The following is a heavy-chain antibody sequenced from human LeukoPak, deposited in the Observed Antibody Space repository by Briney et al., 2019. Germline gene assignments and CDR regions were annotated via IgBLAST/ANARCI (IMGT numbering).Heavy chain of an antibody. CDR2: IYDSGTT. CDR3: ARAPGKRYSSGWYVFWFDP. V-gene: IGHV4-59*01. Sequence: PSETLSLTCTVSGGYINSYFWSWIRQSPGKGLEWIGYIYDSGTTNYNPSLNSRVTISVDTSKNQFSLRLSSVTAADTAVYYCARAPGKRYSSGWYVFWFDPWGQGTLVTVSS. D-gene: IGHD6-19*01. J-gene: IGHJ5*02. CDR1: GGYINSYF.